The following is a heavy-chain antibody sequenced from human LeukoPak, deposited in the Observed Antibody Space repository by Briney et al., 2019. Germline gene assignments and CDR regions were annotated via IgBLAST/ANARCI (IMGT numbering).Heavy chain of an antibody. CDR2: ISPNSGGT. Sequence: GASVKVSCKASGYTFTGHYLHWMRQAPGQGLEWMGRISPNSGGTNYAQRFQGRVTMTRDTSISTAYMELSRLRSDDTALYYCARGPGTAHYYDSSGLLSGYYYYMDVWGKGTTVTVSS. CDR3: ARGPGTAHYYDSSGLLSGYYYYMDV. J-gene: IGHJ6*03. D-gene: IGHD3-22*01. CDR1: GYTFTGHY. V-gene: IGHV1-2*06.